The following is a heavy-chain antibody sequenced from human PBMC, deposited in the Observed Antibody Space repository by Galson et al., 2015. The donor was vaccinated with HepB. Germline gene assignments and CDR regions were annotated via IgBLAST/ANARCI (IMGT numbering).Heavy chain of an antibody. J-gene: IGHJ4*02. Sequence: SLRLSCAASGFTLSTYSMYWVRQAPGKGLEWVSVMSYDGTNKYYGGSVKGRFTVSRDNSKNTLYLHVNNLRAEDTAVYYCASPFCTGGSCYPLWYWGQGTLVTVSS. D-gene: IGHD2-15*01. CDR3: ASPFCTGGSCYPLWY. V-gene: IGHV3-30*03. CDR2: MSYDGTNK. CDR1: GFTLSTYS.